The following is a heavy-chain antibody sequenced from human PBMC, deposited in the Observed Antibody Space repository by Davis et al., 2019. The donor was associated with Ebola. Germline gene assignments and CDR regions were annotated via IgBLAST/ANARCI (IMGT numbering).Heavy chain of an antibody. D-gene: IGHD6-13*01. J-gene: IGHJ6*03. CDR1: GGSFSGYY. V-gene: IGHV4-34*01. CDR3: AREYSSSSLYYYYYYMDV. CDR2: INHSGST. Sequence: PSETLSLTCAVYGGSFSGYYWRWIRQPPGKGLEWIGEINHSGSTNYNPSLKSRVTISVDTSKNQFSLKLSSVTAADTAVYYCAREYSSSSLYYYYYYMDVWGKGTTVTVSS.